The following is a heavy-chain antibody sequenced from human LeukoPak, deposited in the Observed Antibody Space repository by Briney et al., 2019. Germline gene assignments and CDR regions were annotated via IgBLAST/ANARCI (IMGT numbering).Heavy chain of an antibody. CDR1: GRSFSGYY. V-gene: IGHV4-34*01. D-gene: IGHD3-10*01. J-gene: IGHJ4*02. CDR2: INHSGST. CDR3: ARERYYYGSGSYYPFDY. Sequence: SETLSLTCAVYGRSFSGYYWSWIRQPPGKGLEWIGEINHSGSTNYNPSLKSRVTISVDTSKNQFSLKLSSVTAADTAVYYCARERYYYGSGSYYPFDYWGQGTLVTVSS.